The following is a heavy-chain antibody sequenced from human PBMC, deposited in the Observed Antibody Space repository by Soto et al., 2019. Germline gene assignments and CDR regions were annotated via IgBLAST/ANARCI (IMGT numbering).Heavy chain of an antibody. CDR1: GGTFSSYA. CDR3: ARRIDVDTAMVTDYYGMDV. CDR2: IIPIFGTA. Sequence: SSVKVSCKASGGTFSSYAISWVRQAPGQGLXWMGGIIPIFGTANYAQKFQGRVTITADESTSTAYMELSSLRSEDTAVYYCARRIDVDTAMVTDYYGMDVWGQGTTVTVSS. J-gene: IGHJ6*02. V-gene: IGHV1-69*01. D-gene: IGHD5-18*01.